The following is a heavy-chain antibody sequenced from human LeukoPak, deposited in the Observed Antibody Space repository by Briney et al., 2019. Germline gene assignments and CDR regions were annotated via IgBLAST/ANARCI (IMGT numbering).Heavy chain of an antibody. Sequence: GASVKVSCKASGYTFTGYYMHWVRQAPGQGLEWMGWINPNSGGTNYAQKFQGRVTMTRDTSISTPYMELSRLRSDDTAVYYCARDKHPITMVRGVIRPPYFDYWGQGTLVTVSS. D-gene: IGHD3-10*01. CDR2: INPNSGGT. CDR1: GYTFTGYY. CDR3: ARDKHPITMVRGVIRPPYFDY. J-gene: IGHJ4*02. V-gene: IGHV1-2*02.